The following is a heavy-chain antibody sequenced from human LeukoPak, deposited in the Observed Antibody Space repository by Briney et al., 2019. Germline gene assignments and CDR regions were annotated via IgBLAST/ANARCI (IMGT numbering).Heavy chain of an antibody. Sequence: QPGGSLRLSCAASGFTFSSYWMSWVRQAPGKRLEWVANIKQDGSEKYYVDSVKGRFTISRDNAKNSLYLQMNSLRAEDTAVYYCARDRDYGSGSYLYWGQGTLVTVSS. J-gene: IGHJ4*02. V-gene: IGHV3-7*01. CDR2: IKQDGSEK. CDR1: GFTFSSYW. D-gene: IGHD3-10*01. CDR3: ARDRDYGSGSYLY.